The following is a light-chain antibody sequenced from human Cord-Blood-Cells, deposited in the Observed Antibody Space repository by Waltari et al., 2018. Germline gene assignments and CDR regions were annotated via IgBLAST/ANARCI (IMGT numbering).Light chain of an antibody. CDR2: DVS. CDR1: SSDVGSYNL. J-gene: IGLJ2*01. Sequence: QSALTQPASVSGSPGQSITISCTGTSSDVGSYNLVSWYQQHPGKAPKLMIYDVSKRPSGVSNRFSGSKSGNTASLTISGLQAEDEADYYCSSYTSSSTSFGGGTKLTVL. V-gene: IGLV2-14*02. CDR3: SSYTSSSTS.